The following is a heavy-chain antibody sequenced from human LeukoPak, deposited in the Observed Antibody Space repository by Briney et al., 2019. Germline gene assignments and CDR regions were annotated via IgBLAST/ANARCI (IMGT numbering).Heavy chain of an antibody. CDR3: ARGMSSYYDSSGGFDY. J-gene: IGHJ4*02. CDR2: ISSSSSTI. CDR1: GFTFSSYS. V-gene: IGHV3-48*01. D-gene: IGHD3-22*01. Sequence: GGSLRLSCAASGFTFSSYSMNWVRQAPGKGLEWVSYISSSSSTIYYADSVKGRFTISRDNAKNSLYLQMNSLRAEDTAVYYCARGMSSYYDSSGGFDYWGQGTLVTVSS.